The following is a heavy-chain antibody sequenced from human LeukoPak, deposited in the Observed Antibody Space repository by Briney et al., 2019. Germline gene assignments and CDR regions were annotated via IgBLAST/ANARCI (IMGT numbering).Heavy chain of an antibody. J-gene: IGHJ3*02. Sequence: GGSLRLSCAASGFTFSSYWMSWVRQTPGKGLEWVANIKQDGSEKYYVDSVKGRFTISRDNAKNSLYLQMNNLRAEDTAVYYCARGYSYGLFSYAFDIWGQGTMVTVSS. V-gene: IGHV3-7*03. D-gene: IGHD5-18*01. CDR2: IKQDGSEK. CDR3: ARGYSYGLFSYAFDI. CDR1: GFTFSSYW.